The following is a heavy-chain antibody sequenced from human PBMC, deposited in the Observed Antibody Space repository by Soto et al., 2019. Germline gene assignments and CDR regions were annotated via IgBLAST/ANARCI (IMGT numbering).Heavy chain of an antibody. CDR2: IYHSGST. CDR1: GGSISSGGYS. Sequence: SETLSLTCAVSGGSISSGGYSWSWIRQPPGKGLEWIGYIYHSGSTYYNPSLKSRVTISVDRSKNQFSLKLSSVTAADTAVYYCARRGGSSLVGWFDPWGQGTLVTVSS. V-gene: IGHV4-30-2*01. J-gene: IGHJ5*02. CDR3: ARRGGSSLVGWFDP. D-gene: IGHD6-13*01.